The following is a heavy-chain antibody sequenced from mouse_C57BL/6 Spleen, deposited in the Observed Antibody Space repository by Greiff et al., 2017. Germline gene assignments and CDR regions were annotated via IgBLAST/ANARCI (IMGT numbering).Heavy chain of an antibody. CDR2: ISSGGSYT. V-gene: IGHV5-6*01. CDR3: ARDAVGNFFAY. Sequence: DVHLVESGGDLVKPGGSLKLSCAASGFTFSSYGMSWVRQTPDKRLEWVATISSGGSYTYYPDSVKGRFTISRDNAKNTLYLQMSSLKSEDTAMYYCARDAVGNFFAYWGQGTLVTVSA. CDR1: GFTFSSYG. D-gene: IGHD2-1*01. J-gene: IGHJ3*01.